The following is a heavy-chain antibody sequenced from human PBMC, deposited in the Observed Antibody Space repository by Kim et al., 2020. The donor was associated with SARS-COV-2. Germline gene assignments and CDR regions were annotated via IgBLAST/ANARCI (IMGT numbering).Heavy chain of an antibody. CDR1: GYTFTSYG. J-gene: IGHJ4*02. V-gene: IGHV1-18*01. CDR3: ARDDPYDYYDSSGYYPILLDY. CDR2: ISAYNGNT. Sequence: ASVKVSCKASGYTFTSYGISWVRQAPGQGLEWMGWISAYNGNTNYAQKLQGRVTMTTDTSTSTAYMELRSLRSDDTAVYYCARDDPYDYYDSSGYYPILLDYWGQGTLVTVSS. D-gene: IGHD3-22*01.